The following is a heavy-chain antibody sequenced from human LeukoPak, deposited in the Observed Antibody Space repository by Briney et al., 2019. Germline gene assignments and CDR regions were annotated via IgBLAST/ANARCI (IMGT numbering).Heavy chain of an antibody. Sequence: GGSLRLSCAAPGVIFDNYAIHWVRQAPGKGREWVSLISGDGGSTFYADSVRGRFTISRDNTRKSLSLQMSSLRSEDTALYYCARESETSGWYDYWGQGTLVTVSS. CDR1: GVIFDNYA. V-gene: IGHV3-43*02. CDR2: ISGDGGST. J-gene: IGHJ4*02. D-gene: IGHD6-19*01. CDR3: ARESETSGWYDY.